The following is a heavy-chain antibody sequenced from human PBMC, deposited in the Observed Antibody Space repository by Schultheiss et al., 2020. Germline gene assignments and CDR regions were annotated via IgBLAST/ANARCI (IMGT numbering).Heavy chain of an antibody. Sequence: SETLSLTCTVSGGSISSGDYYWSWIRQPPGKGLEWIGYIYYSGSTYYNPSLKSRVTISVDTSKNQFSLKLSSVTAADTAVYYCAREGSYGYGPTSDYYYYGMDVWGQGTTVNGYS. V-gene: IGHV4-30-4*01. J-gene: IGHJ6*02. D-gene: IGHD5-18*01. CDR2: IYYSGST. CDR3: AREGSYGYGPTSDYYYYGMDV. CDR1: GGSISSGDYY.